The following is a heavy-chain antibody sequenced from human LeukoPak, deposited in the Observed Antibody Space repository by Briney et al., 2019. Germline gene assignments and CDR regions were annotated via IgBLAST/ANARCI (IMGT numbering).Heavy chain of an antibody. CDR2: INTNTGNP. CDR1: GYTFTSYA. Sequence: GASVKLSCKASGYTFTSYAMNWVRQAPGQGLEWMGWINTNTGNPTYAQGFTGRFVFSLDTSVSTAYLQISSLKAEDTAVYYCAREWRTKGYSGYEIYPWGQGTLVTVSS. CDR3: AREWRTKGYSGYEIYP. V-gene: IGHV7-4-1*02. J-gene: IGHJ5*02. D-gene: IGHD5-12*01.